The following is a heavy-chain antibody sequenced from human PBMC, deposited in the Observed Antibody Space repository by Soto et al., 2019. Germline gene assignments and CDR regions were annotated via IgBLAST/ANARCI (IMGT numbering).Heavy chain of an antibody. CDR3: ARASAYSTPWSFDN. V-gene: IGHV1-18*01. CDR1: GYTFSRYG. J-gene: IGHJ4*02. CDR2: ISGFNGNT. D-gene: IGHD6-13*01. Sequence: QVQLVQSGAEVKKPGASVRVSCKASGYTFSRYGISWVRQAPGQGLEWMGWISGFNGNTKESEKLQGRVTLTTDTAANTAHMELRGLRSDDTAVYYCARASAYSTPWSFDNWGQGTLATVSS.